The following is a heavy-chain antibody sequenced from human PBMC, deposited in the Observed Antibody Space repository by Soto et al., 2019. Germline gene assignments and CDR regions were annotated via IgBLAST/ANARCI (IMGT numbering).Heavy chain of an antibody. D-gene: IGHD3-10*01. CDR1: GFTFSRYA. CDR3: ARSRSGAVADSFDF. V-gene: IGHV3-30*04. Sequence: GGSLRLSCAASGFTFSRYAIHWVRQAPGKGLKWVAVISRDGTNKYYVDSVKGRFTISRDNSRNTLYLQMNSLRHEDAAVYYCARSRSGAVADSFDFWGQGTLVTSPQ. J-gene: IGHJ4*02. CDR2: ISRDGTNK.